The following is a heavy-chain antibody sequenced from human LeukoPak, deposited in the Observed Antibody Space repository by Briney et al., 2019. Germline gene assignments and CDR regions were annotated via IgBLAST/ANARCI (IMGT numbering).Heavy chain of an antibody. CDR1: GGTFNNSA. Sequence: SSVKVSCKTSGGTFNNSAISWVRQAPGQGLEWLGGIMPLFGTAGYAQKFQGRVTTTKDESTRTVYLELTSLTSDDTAVYYCARDVHGDYGSGWFDPWGQGTLVSVSS. CDR2: IMPLFGTA. J-gene: IGHJ5*02. V-gene: IGHV1-69*05. CDR3: ARDVHGDYGSGWFDP. D-gene: IGHD4-17*01.